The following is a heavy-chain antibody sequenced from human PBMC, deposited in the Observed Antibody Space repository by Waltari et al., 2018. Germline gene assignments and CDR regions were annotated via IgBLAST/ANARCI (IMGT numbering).Heavy chain of an antibody. CDR3: AKDHSGKCFFFFDH. CDR1: GFTFRAYG. V-gene: IGHV3-30*18. D-gene: IGHD1-26*01. Sequence: PASGFTFRAYGMHWVRQAPGKGLEWLAAVSYYGSHTCYGDPVRGRFTISRDNSKNTLHLQRNSIRGDDTDVYYCAKDHSGKCFFFFDHWGQGTLVIVSP. J-gene: IGHJ4*02. CDR2: VSYYGSHT.